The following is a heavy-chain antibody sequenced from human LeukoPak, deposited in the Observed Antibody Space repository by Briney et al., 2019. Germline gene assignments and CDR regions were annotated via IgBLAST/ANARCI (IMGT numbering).Heavy chain of an antibody. CDR3: ARGAPSVDY. J-gene: IGHJ4*02. CDR2: IKQDGSEK. Sequence: GGSLRLSCAASGFLFSSYWMSWVRQAPGKGLEWVANIKQDGSEKYYVDSVKGRFTISRDNAKNSLYLQMNSLRAEDTAVYYCARGAPSVDYWGQGTLVTVSS. V-gene: IGHV3-7*01. CDR1: GFLFSSYW.